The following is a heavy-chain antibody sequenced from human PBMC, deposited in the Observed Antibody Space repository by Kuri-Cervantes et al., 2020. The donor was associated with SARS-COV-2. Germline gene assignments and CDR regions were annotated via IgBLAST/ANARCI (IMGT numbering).Heavy chain of an antibody. CDR1: GLTLSSYS. V-gene: IGHV3-23*01. CDR2: ISGSGGST. J-gene: IGHJ4*02. CDR3: AKTTQYQLLYYGQTTYFDY. D-gene: IGHD2-2*02. Sequence: GGSLRLSCAAPGLTLSSYSMNWVRQAPGKGLDWVSAISGSGGSTYYADSVMGRFTISRDNSKNTLYLQMNSLRAEDTAVYYCAKTTQYQLLYYGQTTYFDYWGQGTLVTDSS.